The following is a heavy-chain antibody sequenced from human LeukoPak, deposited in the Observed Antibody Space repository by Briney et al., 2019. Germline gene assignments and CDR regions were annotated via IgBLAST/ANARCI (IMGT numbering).Heavy chain of an antibody. D-gene: IGHD2-21*02. CDR1: GGSISSGGYS. Sequence: PSETLSLTCSVSGGSISSGGYSWSWVRQHPGKGLEWIGHIYYSGSTYYNPSLESRVTISVDTSKNQFSLKLTSVTAADTAVYYCARVPNRGGACYRLDYWGQGTLVTVSS. V-gene: IGHV4-31*03. CDR2: IYYSGST. J-gene: IGHJ4*02. CDR3: ARVPNRGGACYRLDY.